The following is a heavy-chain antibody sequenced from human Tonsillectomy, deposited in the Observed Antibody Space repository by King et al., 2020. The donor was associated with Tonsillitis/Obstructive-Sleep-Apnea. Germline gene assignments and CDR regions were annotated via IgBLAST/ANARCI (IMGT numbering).Heavy chain of an antibody. D-gene: IGHD3-3*01. CDR3: ARSTTYYDFWSGPGEGYYYYYGMDV. CDR1: GFTFSDHY. Sequence: VQLVESGGGLVQPGGSLRLSCAASGFTFSDHYMDWVRQAPGKGLEWVGRTRNKANSYTTEYAASVKGRFTISRDDSKNSLYLQMNSLKTEDTAVYYCARSTTYYDFWSGPGEGYYYYYGMDVWGQGTTVTVSS. V-gene: IGHV3-72*01. CDR2: TRNKANSYTT. J-gene: IGHJ6*02.